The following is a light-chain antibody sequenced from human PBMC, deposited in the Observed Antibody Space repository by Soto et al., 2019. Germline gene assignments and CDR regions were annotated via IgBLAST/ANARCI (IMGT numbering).Light chain of an antibody. CDR1: SSDVGYYHY. Sequence: QSALTQPASVSGSPGQSITISCTGTSSDVGYYHYVSWYQHHPGKAPKLIIYDVSNRPSGVSNRFSGSKSGNTASLTISGLQAEDESAYYCSSYTTKSTVVFGGGTKLTVL. J-gene: IGLJ2*01. CDR2: DVS. CDR3: SSYTTKSTVV. V-gene: IGLV2-14*03.